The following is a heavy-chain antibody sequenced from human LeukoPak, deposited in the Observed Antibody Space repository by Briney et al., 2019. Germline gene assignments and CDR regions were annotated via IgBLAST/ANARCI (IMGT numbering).Heavy chain of an antibody. V-gene: IGHV4-59*08. CDR2: IHYTGST. Sequence: PSETLSLTCTVSGGSIRSYYWSWIRQPPGKGLEWIGYIHYTGSTTYNPSLKSRVTISVDTSKNQFSLKLSSVTAADTAVYYCTRGNGWYAYWGQGTKVTVSS. CDR3: TRGNGWYAY. J-gene: IGHJ4*02. CDR1: GGSIRSYY. D-gene: IGHD6-19*01.